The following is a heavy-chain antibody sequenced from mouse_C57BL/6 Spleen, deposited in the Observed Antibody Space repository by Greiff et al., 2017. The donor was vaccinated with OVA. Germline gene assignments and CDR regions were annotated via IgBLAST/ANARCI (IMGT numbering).Heavy chain of an antibody. V-gene: IGHV1-63*01. CDR1: GYTFPNYW. CDR3: ARSSVYGNYEGYYAMDY. Sequence: VQLHQSGAELVRPGTSVKMSCKASGYTFPNYWIGWAKQRPGHGLEWIGDIYPGGGYTNSNEKFQGKATLTADKASSTAYMQFSSLTSEDSAIYYCARSSVYGNYEGYYAMDYWGQGTSVTVSS. J-gene: IGHJ4*01. D-gene: IGHD2-1*01. CDR2: IYPGGGYT.